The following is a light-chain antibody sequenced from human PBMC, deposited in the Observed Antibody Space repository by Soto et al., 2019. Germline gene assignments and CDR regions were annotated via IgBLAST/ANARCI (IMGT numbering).Light chain of an antibody. CDR1: SSDVGGYDY. CDR3: SSYTRTSTLYV. CDR2: EVS. J-gene: IGLJ1*01. Sequence: QSALTQPASVSGSPGQSITISFTGTSSDVGGYDYVSWYQQHPGKVPKLMISEVSNRPSGVSNRFSGSKSGNTASLTISGLQAEDEADYYCSSYTRTSTLYVFGTGTKLTVL. V-gene: IGLV2-14*01.